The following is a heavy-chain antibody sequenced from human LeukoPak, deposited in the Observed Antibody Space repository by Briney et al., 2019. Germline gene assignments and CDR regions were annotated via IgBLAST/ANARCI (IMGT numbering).Heavy chain of an antibody. V-gene: IGHV3-49*04. CDR1: GFTFGDYA. Sequence: PGGSLRLSCTASGFTFGDYALSWVRQAPGMGLEWVAFIRNKAYGGSTEYAASVQGRFTLSRDDSKSIAYLQMDSLKTEDTAVYYCARDPPGSGWTRFDRWGQGTLVTVSS. CDR2: IRNKAYGGST. J-gene: IGHJ5*02. CDR3: ARDPPGSGWTRFDR. D-gene: IGHD6-19*01.